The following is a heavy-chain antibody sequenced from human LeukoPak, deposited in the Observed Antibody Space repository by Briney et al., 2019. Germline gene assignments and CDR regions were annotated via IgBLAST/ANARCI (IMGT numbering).Heavy chain of an antibody. D-gene: IGHD3-3*01. V-gene: IGHV3-30-3*01. CDR2: ISSDGSKI. J-gene: IGHJ3*01. CDR1: GLTFSSYP. Sequence: GGSLRLSCAASGLTFSSYPLHWVRQAPGKGLEGVTLISSDGSKIYYADSVKGRFTISRDNSKNTLYLQMNSLRAEDTAVYYCARESGWGLPHAFDFWGQGTMVTVSS. CDR3: ARESGWGLPHAFDF.